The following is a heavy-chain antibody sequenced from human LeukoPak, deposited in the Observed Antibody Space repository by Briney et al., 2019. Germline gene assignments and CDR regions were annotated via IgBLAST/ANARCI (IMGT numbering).Heavy chain of an antibody. V-gene: IGHV3-23*01. Sequence: QSGGSLRLSCAASGFTFSGYAMSWVRQAPGKGLEWVSAISGSGGSTYYADSVKGRFTISRDNSKNTLYLQMNSLRAEDTAVYYCAKARGMTTVTRYAFDIWGQGTMVTVSS. D-gene: IGHD4-17*01. J-gene: IGHJ3*02. CDR1: GFTFSGYA. CDR2: ISGSGGST. CDR3: AKARGMTTVTRYAFDI.